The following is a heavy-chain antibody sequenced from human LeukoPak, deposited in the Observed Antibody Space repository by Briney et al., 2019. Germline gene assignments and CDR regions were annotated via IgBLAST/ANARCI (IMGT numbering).Heavy chain of an antibody. D-gene: IGHD4-17*01. J-gene: IGHJ5*02. Sequence: SVKVSCKASGGTFSSYAISWVRQAPGQGLEWMRGIIPIFGTANYAQKFQGRVTITADESTSTAYMELSSLRSEDTAVYYCARVPTTVTTVIWFDPWGQGTLVTVSS. V-gene: IGHV1-69*01. CDR3: ARVPTTVTTVIWFDP. CDR2: IIPIFGTA. CDR1: GGTFSSYA.